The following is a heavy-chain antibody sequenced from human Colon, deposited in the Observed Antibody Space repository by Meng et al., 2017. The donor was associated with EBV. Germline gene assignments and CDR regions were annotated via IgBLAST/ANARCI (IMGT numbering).Heavy chain of an antibody. CDR1: GGSMSSGNYY. Sequence: VHLEEAGPGLVDPSQTLSPPFTVSGGSMSSGNYYWSWIRQPPGKGLEWIGYIHHSGSAYYNPSLKSRVSISVDTSKNQFSLNLNSMTAADTAVYYCASFDHIPRRNYFDYWGQGTLVTVSS. J-gene: IGHJ4*02. D-gene: IGHD2-21*01. CDR3: ASFDHIPRRNYFDY. CDR2: IHHSGSA. V-gene: IGHV4-30-4*01.